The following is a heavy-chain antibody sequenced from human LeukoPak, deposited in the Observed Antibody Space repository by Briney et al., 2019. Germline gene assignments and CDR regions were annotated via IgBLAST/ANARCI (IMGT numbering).Heavy chain of an antibody. CDR1: GFSGFTFSSHA. Sequence: PGGSLRLSCAASGFSGFTFSSHAMSWVRQAPGKGLEWVSLISWNSNIIAYADSVKGRFTISRDNAKNSLFLQMNSLRTEDMAFYYCAKARSGGSASTFEIRGQGTMVTVSS. CDR3: AKARSGGSASTFEI. V-gene: IGHV3-9*03. CDR2: ISWNSNII. D-gene: IGHD1-26*01. J-gene: IGHJ3*02.